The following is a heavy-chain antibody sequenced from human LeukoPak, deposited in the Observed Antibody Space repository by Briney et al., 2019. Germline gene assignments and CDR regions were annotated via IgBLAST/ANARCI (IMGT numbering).Heavy chain of an antibody. CDR2: IWYDGSNK. CDR3: ARVSRHCTNGVCYTPDY. D-gene: IGHD2-8*01. CDR1: GFTFSSYG. V-gene: IGHV3-33*01. J-gene: IGHJ4*02. Sequence: SGGSLRLSCAASGFTFSSYGMHWVRQAPGKGLEWVAVIWYDGSNKYYADSVKGRFTISRDNSKNTLYLQMNSLRAEDTAVYYCARVSRHCTNGVCYTPDYWGQGTLVTVSS.